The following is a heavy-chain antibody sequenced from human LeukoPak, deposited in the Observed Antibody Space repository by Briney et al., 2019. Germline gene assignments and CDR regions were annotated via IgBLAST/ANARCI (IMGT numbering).Heavy chain of an antibody. CDR1: GFTFSSYW. D-gene: IGHD2-15*01. CDR3: ARDNCSGGSCYSDY. J-gene: IGHJ4*02. Sequence: GGSLRLPCAASGFTFSSYWMSWVRQAPGKGLEWVANIKQDGSEKYYVDSVKGRFTISRDNAKNSLYLQMNSLRAEDTAVYYCARDNCSGGSCYSDYWGQGTLVTVSS. CDR2: IKQDGSEK. V-gene: IGHV3-7*01.